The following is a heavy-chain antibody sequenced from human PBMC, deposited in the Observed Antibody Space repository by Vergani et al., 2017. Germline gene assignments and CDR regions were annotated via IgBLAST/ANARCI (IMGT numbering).Heavy chain of an antibody. CDR2: MNPNSGNT. J-gene: IGHJ6*03. V-gene: IGHV1-8*01. CDR1: GYTFTSYD. CDR3: ARGRRGRTWYYYYMDV. Sequence: QVQLVQSGAEVTKPGASVKVSCKASGYTFTSYDINWVRQATGQGLEWMGWMNPNSGNTGYAQKFQGRVTMTRNTSISTAYMELSSLRSEDTAVYYCARGRRGRTWYYYYMDVWGKGTTVTVSS. D-gene: IGHD1-26*01.